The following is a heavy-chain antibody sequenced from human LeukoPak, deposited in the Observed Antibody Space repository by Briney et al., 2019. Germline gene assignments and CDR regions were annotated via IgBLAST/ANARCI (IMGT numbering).Heavy chain of an antibody. Sequence: ASVKVSCKASGGIFSRYVISWVRQAPGQGLEWMGGLVPMFGTPNQAQKFQGRVTITADESTSTAYMELSSLRSDDTAVYYCARALHGDLNNFDYWGQGTLVTVSS. CDR1: GGIFSRYV. J-gene: IGHJ4*02. CDR3: ARALHGDLNNFDY. V-gene: IGHV1-69*13. CDR2: LVPMFGTP. D-gene: IGHD4-17*01.